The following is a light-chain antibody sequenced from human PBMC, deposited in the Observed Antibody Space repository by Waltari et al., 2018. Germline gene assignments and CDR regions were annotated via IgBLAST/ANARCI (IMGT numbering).Light chain of an antibody. CDR1: QTIKSNY. CDR2: GTS. Sequence: EVVVTQSPGTLSLSPGDRATLSCRASQTIKSNYLAWYQQKPGQAPRLLIYGTSNRATGIPDRFSGSGSGIDFTLTISSLEPEDFAVYYCQQHVTSPLTFGGGTKVEIK. J-gene: IGKJ4*01. CDR3: QQHVTSPLT. V-gene: IGKV3-20*01.